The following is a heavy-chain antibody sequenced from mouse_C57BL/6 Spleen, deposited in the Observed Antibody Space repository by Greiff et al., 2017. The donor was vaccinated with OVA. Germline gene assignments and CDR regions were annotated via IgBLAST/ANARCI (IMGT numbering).Heavy chain of an antibody. J-gene: IGHJ2*01. CDR3: ASPIYYGNYHDY. CDR2: IYPGDGDT. V-gene: IGHV1-82*01. Sequence: QVQLQQSGPELVKPGASVKISCKASGYAFSSSWMNWVKQRPGKGLEWIGRIYPGDGDTNYNGKFKGKATLTADKSSSTAYMQLSSLTSEDSAVYFCASPIYYGNYHDYWGQGTTLTVSS. CDR1: GYAFSSSW. D-gene: IGHD2-1*01.